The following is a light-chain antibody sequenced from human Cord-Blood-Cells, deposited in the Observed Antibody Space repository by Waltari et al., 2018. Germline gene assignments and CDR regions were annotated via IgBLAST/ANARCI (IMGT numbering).Light chain of an antibody. J-gene: IGKJ4*01. CDR2: DAS. CDR1: QDISNY. CDR3: QQYDNLLT. Sequence: DIQMTQSPSSLSASVGDRVTITFQASQDISNYLNWYQQKPGKAPNILIYDASSLETGVPSRFSGSVSGTDFTFTISSLQPEDIATYYCQQYDNLLTFGGGTKVEIK. V-gene: IGKV1-33*01.